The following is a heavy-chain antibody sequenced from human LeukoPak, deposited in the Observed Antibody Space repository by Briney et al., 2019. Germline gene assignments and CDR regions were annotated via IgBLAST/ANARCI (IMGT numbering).Heavy chain of an antibody. J-gene: IGHJ4*02. CDR1: GGSISSYY. D-gene: IGHD1-26*01. CDR2: IYPSEST. V-gene: IGHV4-4*09. CDR3: ARHMGTVRDLGIDY. Sequence: SETLSLTCTVSGGSISSYYWSWIRQPPGKGLEWIGYIYPSESTNYNPSLQSPVTMSADTSKNQLSLKLGSVTAADTAVYYCARHMGTVRDLGIDYWGQGTLVTVSS.